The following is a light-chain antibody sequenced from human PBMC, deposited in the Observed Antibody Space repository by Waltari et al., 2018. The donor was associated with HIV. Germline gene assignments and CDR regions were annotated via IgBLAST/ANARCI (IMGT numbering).Light chain of an antibody. CDR3: QSYDSSLSGSSV. CDR2: GNS. Sequence: QSVLTQPPSVSGAPGQRVTISCTGSSSNIGAGYDVHWYQQLPGTAPKLLIYGNSNRPSGGPDGCSGSKSGTSASLAITGLQAEDEADYYCQSYDSSLSGSSVFGTGTKVTVL. J-gene: IGLJ1*01. V-gene: IGLV1-40*01. CDR1: SSNIGAGYD.